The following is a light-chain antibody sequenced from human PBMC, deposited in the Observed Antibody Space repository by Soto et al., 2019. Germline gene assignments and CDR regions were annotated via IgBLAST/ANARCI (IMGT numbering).Light chain of an antibody. CDR3: PKYYSSPSWT. V-gene: IGKV1-27*01. CDR1: KGISNY. Sequence: IHLTQSPSALCASVCDRVTITCLASKGISNYLAWYQQKPGKVPNLLIYAASTLQSGVPSRFSGSGSGTDFTLTISCLQPEDVATCYCPKYYSSPSWTSGQGTKVDI. J-gene: IGKJ1*01. CDR2: AAS.